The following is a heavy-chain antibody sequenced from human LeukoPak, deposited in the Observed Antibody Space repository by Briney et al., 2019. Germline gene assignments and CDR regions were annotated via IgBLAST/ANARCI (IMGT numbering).Heavy chain of an antibody. CDR2: IPYDESNK. D-gene: IGHD6-13*01. V-gene: IGHV3-30-3*01. Sequence: GGSLRLSCAASGFTFSSCAMYWVRQAPGKGLEWVAVIPYDESNKYYADSVKGRFTISRDNSKNTLYLQMNSLRAEDTAVYYCARVYSSSWRFFDYWGQGTLVTVSS. CDR3: ARVYSSSWRFFDY. J-gene: IGHJ4*02. CDR1: GFTFSSCA.